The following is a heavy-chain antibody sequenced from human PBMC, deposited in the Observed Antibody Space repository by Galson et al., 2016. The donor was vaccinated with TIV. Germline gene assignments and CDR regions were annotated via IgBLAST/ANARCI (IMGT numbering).Heavy chain of an antibody. J-gene: IGHJ4*02. CDR3: TRDLGRRREY. CDR1: GGTFTSYA. D-gene: IGHD3/OR15-3a*01. Sequence: SVKVSCKASGGTFTSYAINWVRQAPGQGLEWMGVIDPSSGGTTYAQKFQARLIMTRDPSTTTVYMDLSSLKSGDTAVYYCTRDLGRRREYWGQGTLVTVSS. V-gene: IGHV1-46*01. CDR2: IDPSSGGT.